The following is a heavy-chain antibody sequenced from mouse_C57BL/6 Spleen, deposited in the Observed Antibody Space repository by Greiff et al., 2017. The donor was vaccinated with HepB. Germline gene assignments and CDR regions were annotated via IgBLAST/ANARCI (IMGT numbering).Heavy chain of an antibody. J-gene: IGHJ1*03. CDR3: TRYSNYGDFDV. CDR2: IDPETGGT. CDR1: GYTFTDYE. D-gene: IGHD2-5*01. V-gene: IGHV1-15*01. Sequence: VQLQQSGAELVRPGASVTLSCKASGYTFTDYEMHWVKQTPVHGLEWIGAIDPETGGTAYNQKFKGKAILTADKSSSTAYMELRILTSEDSAVYYCTRYSNYGDFDVWGTGTTVTVSS.